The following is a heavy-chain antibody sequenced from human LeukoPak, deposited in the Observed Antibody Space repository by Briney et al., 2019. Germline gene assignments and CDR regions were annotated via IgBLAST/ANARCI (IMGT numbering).Heavy chain of an antibody. CDR2: IKQDGSEK. V-gene: IGHV3-7*04. Sequence: GSLRLSCAASGFTFSSYWMSWVRQAPGKGLEWVANIKQDGSEKYYVDSVKGRFTISRDNAKNSLYLQMNSLRAEDTAVYYCARGADYYDSSGYYPEPFDYWGQGTLVTVSS. J-gene: IGHJ4*02. CDR3: ARGADYYDSSGYYPEPFDY. CDR1: GFTFSSYW. D-gene: IGHD3-22*01.